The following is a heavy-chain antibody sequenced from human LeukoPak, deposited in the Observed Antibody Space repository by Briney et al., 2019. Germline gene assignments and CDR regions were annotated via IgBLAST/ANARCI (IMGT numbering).Heavy chain of an antibody. V-gene: IGHV1-69*04. CDR3: AREEDGAHDFDY. J-gene: IGHJ4*02. CDR2: IIPILGIA. CDR1: GGTFSSYA. Sequence: GASVKVSCKASGGTFSSYAISWVRQAPGQGLEWMGRIIPILGIANYAQKFQGRVTITADKSTSTAYMELSSLRSEDTAVYYCAREEDGAHDFDYWGQGTLVTVSS. D-gene: IGHD4-17*01.